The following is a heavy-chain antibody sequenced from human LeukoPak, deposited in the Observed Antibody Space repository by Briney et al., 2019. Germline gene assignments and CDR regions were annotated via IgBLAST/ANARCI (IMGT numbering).Heavy chain of an antibody. J-gene: IGHJ5*02. D-gene: IGHD6-25*01. CDR1: GFIFRSYS. Sequence: GGSLRLSCAASGFIFRSYSMNWVRQAPGKGLEWISYISPTSSIYYADSVKGRFTISRDNAQNSLYLQMNNMSAEDTAVYYCVREVERLPQNWFDPWGQGTLVTVSS. CDR2: ISPTSSI. CDR3: VREVERLPQNWFDP. V-gene: IGHV3-48*04.